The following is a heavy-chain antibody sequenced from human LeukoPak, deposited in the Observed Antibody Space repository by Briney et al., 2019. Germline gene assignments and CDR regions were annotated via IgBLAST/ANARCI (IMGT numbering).Heavy chain of an antibody. V-gene: IGHV3-9*01. D-gene: IGHD5-24*01. CDR3: AKDMGPSRDGYNFGY. J-gene: IGHJ4*02. Sequence: GGSLRLSCAASGFTFDDYAMHWVRQAPGKGLEWISGISWNSGSIGHADSVKGRFTISRDNAKNSLYLQMNSLRAEDTALYYCAKDMGPSRDGYNFGYWGQGTLVTVSS. CDR1: GFTFDDYA. CDR2: ISWNSGSI.